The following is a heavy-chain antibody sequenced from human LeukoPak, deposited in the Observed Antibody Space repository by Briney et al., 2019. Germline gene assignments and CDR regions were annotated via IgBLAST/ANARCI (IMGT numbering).Heavy chain of an antibody. D-gene: IGHD6-19*01. CDR1: GFSLSTSGVG. J-gene: IGHJ3*02. CDR2: IYWDDDK. V-gene: IGHV2-5*02. CDR3: AHRPPGIAVAGTGAFDI. Sequence: SGPTLVNPTQTLTLTCTFSGFSLSTSGVGVGWIRQPPGKALEWLALIYWDDDKRYSTSLKSRLTITKHNSKNQVVLTMTNMDPVDTATYYCAHRPPGIAVAGTGAFDIWGQGTMVTVSS.